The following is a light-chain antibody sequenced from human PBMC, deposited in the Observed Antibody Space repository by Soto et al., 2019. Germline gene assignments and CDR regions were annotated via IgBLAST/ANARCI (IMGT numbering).Light chain of an antibody. CDR1: QSVSRN. CDR3: QQYNTYSRT. Sequence: ETVMTQSPATLSVSPGERATLSCRASQSVSRNLAWYQHKPGQAPRLLIYGASRATGIPVRFSGSGSGTEFTLTISSLQSEDFATYYCQQYNTYSRTFGQGTKLDIK. V-gene: IGKV3-15*01. CDR2: GA. J-gene: IGKJ2*01.